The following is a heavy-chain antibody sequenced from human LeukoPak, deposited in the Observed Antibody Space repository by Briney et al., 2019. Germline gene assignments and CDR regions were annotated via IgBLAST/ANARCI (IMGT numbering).Heavy chain of an antibody. V-gene: IGHV1-69*05. Sequence: SVKVSCKASGGTFSSYGISWVRQAPGQGLEWMGRIIPIFGTANYAQKFQGRVTITTDESTSTAYMELSSLRSEDTAVYYCAREFGSGGDFWSGYYRSSFAFDIWGQGTMVTVSS. D-gene: IGHD3-3*01. J-gene: IGHJ3*02. CDR3: AREFGSGGDFWSGYYRSSFAFDI. CDR1: GGTFSSYG. CDR2: IIPIFGTA.